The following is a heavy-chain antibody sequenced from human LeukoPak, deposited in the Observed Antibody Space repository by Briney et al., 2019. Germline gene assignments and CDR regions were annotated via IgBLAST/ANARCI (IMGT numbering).Heavy chain of an antibody. CDR1: GYTFTSYD. Sequence: GASVKDSFKASGYTFTSYDSNWVRQATGQGLEGMGLMNPNSGNTGYAQKFQGRVTMTRNTSISTAYMELSSLRSEDTAVYYCARVRLGYCSSTSCYGAYYYYYMDVWGKGTTVTVSS. D-gene: IGHD2-2*01. CDR2: MNPNSGNT. V-gene: IGHV1-8*01. J-gene: IGHJ6*03. CDR3: ARVRLGYCSSTSCYGAYYYYYMDV.